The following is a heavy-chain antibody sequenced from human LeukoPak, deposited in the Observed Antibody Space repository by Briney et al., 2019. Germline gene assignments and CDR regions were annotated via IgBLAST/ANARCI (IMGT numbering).Heavy chain of an antibody. CDR2: INHSGST. Sequence: SETLSLTCAVFGGSFSGYYWSGIRQPPGKGLEWIGEINHSGSTNYDPSLKSRVTISVDTSKNQFSLKLSSVTAADTAVYYCASYSGVFDYWGQGTLVIVSS. J-gene: IGHJ4*02. V-gene: IGHV4-34*01. CDR3: ASYSGVFDY. D-gene: IGHD2-15*01. CDR1: GGSFSGYY.